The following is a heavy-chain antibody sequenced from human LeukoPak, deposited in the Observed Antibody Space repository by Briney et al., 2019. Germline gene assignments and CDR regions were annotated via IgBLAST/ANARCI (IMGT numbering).Heavy chain of an antibody. J-gene: IGHJ4*02. Sequence: PGGSLRLSCAASGFTFSSYSMNWVRQAPGKGLEWVSYISSSSSTIYYADSVKGRFTISRDNAKNSLYLQMNSLRDEDTAVYYCARDQRSIPAATAFDYWGQGTLVTVSS. CDR2: ISSSSSTI. CDR3: ARDQRSIPAATAFDY. CDR1: GFTFSSYS. D-gene: IGHD2-2*01. V-gene: IGHV3-48*02.